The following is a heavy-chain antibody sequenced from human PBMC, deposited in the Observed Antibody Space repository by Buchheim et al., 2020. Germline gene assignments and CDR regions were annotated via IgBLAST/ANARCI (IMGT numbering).Heavy chain of an antibody. CDR3: ALHVGQSIYVGFDY. CDR2: IRYSGDT. Sequence: QLQLQESGPGVVKPSETLSLNCAVSGGSISTTTDYWGWIRQPPGKGLEWIGTIRYSGDTSSHTSPKSRVTISVAPSTNQFSLKLNPVTGADTAVYSCALHVGQSIYVGFDYWGQGAL. J-gene: IGHJ4*02. V-gene: IGHV4-39*01. CDR1: GGSISTTTDY. D-gene: IGHD1-26*01.